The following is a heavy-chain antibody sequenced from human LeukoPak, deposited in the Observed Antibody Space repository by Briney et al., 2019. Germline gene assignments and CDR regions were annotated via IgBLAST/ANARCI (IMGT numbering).Heavy chain of an antibody. J-gene: IGHJ4*02. CDR1: GGTFSSYA. Sequence: SVKVSCKASGGTFSSYAISWVRQAPGQGLEWMGGIVPIFGTANYAQKFQGRVTITADESTSTAYMELSSLRSEDTAVYYCARDSEQGSSGFHWGQGTLVTVSS. V-gene: IGHV1-69*01. CDR3: ARDSEQGSSGFH. CDR2: IVPIFGTA. D-gene: IGHD6-19*01.